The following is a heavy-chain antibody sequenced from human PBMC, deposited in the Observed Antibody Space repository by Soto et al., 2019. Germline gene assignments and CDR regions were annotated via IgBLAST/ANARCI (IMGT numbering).Heavy chain of an antibody. CDR1: SGSISSVTSY. J-gene: IGHJ6*02. CDR3: ARVNLDYVTGMDV. CDR2: IYYTGST. Sequence: SETLSLICTVSSGSISSVTSYWNWIRQLPGKGLEWIGYIYYTGSTYYNPTLKSRVNISLDTSKNQFSLKLSSVTAADTAVYYCARVNLDYVTGMDVWGQGTTVTVSS. D-gene: IGHD4-17*01. V-gene: IGHV4-31*03.